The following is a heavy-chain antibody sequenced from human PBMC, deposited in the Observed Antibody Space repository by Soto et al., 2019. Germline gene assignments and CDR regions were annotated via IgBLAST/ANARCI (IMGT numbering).Heavy chain of an antibody. CDR2: INPSGGST. Sequence: ASVKVSCKASGYTFTSYYMHWVRQAPVQGLEWMGIINPSGGSTSYAQKFQGRVTMTRDTSTSTVYMELSSLRSEDTAVYYCAKNLPDLWSSSSYYFDYWGQGTLVTVSS. CDR1: GYTFTSYY. CDR3: AKNLPDLWSSSSYYFDY. V-gene: IGHV1-46*01. D-gene: IGHD6-6*01. J-gene: IGHJ4*02.